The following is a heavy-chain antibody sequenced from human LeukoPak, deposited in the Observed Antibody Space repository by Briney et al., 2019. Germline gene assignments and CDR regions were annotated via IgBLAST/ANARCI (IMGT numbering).Heavy chain of an antibody. CDR1: GYTFTSYG. CDR2: ISAYNGNT. Sequence: ASVKVSCKASGYTFTSYGISWVRQAPGQGLEWMGWISAYNGNTNYAQKLQGRVTMTTDTSTSTAYMELRSLRSDDTAVYYCATSRVVTPGYDAFDIWGQGTMVTVSS. D-gene: IGHD4-23*01. CDR3: ATSRVVTPGYDAFDI. V-gene: IGHV1-18*01. J-gene: IGHJ3*02.